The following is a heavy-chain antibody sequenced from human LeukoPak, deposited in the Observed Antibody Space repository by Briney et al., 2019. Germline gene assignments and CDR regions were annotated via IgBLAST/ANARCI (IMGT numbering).Heavy chain of an antibody. Sequence: SETLSLTCTVSGGSISSYYWSWIRQPPGKGLEWIGHADYIGSTNYDPSLKSRVTISVDTSKNQFSLKLSSVTAADTAVYYCARDHRGDYYDSSDYYYYYYYMDVWGKGTTVTVSS. CDR3: ARDHRGDYYDSSDYYYYYYYMDV. CDR1: GGSISSYY. CDR2: ADYIGST. D-gene: IGHD3-22*01. V-gene: IGHV4-59*01. J-gene: IGHJ6*03.